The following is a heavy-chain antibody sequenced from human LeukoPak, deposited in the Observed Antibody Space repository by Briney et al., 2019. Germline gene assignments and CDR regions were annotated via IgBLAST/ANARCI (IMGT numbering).Heavy chain of an antibody. D-gene: IGHD5-12*01. Sequence: GGSLRLSCAGSGFTFSDYWMTWVRQAPGKGLEWVANIKQDGREKYYVDPVQGRFTISRDNTKNSLYLQMNSLRAEDTAVYYCARESYSGDDWGFDYWGQGILVTVSP. V-gene: IGHV3-7*01. CDR1: GFTFSDYW. CDR3: ARESYSGDDWGFDY. J-gene: IGHJ4*02. CDR2: IKQDGREK.